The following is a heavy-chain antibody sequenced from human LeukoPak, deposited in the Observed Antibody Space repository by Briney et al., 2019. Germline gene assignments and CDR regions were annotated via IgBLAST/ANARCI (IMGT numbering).Heavy chain of an antibody. V-gene: IGHV2-5*01. CDR2: IYWNDER. CDR3: AREAYCSGGSCFDY. CDR1: GFSQTTSGVG. J-gene: IGHJ4*02. D-gene: IGHD2-15*01. Sequence: SGPTLVKPTQTLTLTCTFSGFSQTTSGVGVGWIRQPPGKALEWLTLIYWNDERRYTPSLKSRLTITKDTSKNQVVLTMTNMHPVDTGTYYCAREAYCSGGSCFDYWGQGALVTVSS.